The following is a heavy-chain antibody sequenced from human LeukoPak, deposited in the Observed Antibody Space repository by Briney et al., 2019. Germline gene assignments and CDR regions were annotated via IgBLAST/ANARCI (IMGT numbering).Heavy chain of an antibody. CDR1: GFTFSDYY. J-gene: IGHJ5*02. CDR2: INIGGTNT. CDR3: ATDGAGSDT. V-gene: IGHV3-11*01. Sequence: PGGSLRLSCAASGFTFSDYYMSWIRQAPGKGLEWLSYINIGGTNTHYADSVKGRFTISRDNAKKSLYLEMNNLRAEDTAVYYCATDGAGSDTWGQGVLVTVSS.